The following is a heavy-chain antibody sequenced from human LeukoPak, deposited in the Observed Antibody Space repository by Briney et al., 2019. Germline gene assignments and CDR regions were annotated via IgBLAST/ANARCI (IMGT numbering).Heavy chain of an antibody. Sequence: GGSLRLSCAAFGFTFSSYEMNWVRQAPGKGLEWVSYISSSGSTIYYADSVKGRFTMSRDNAKNSLYLQMNSLRVEDTAVYYCARDNYGGNSYYYYGMDVWGQGTTVTVSS. D-gene: IGHD4-23*01. J-gene: IGHJ6*02. CDR3: ARDNYGGNSYYYYGMDV. V-gene: IGHV3-48*03. CDR1: GFTFSSYE. CDR2: ISSSGSTI.